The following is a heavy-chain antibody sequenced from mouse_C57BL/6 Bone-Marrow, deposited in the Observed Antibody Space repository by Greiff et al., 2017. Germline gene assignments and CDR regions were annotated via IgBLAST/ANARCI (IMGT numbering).Heavy chain of an antibody. CDR1: GYTFTSYG. J-gene: IGHJ2*01. D-gene: IGHD1-1*01. CDR2: IYSRSGNT. CDR3: AIPLYYYGSPFDY. Sequence: QVQLQQFGAELARPGASVKLSCKASGYTFTSYGISWVKQRTGQGLEWIGEIYSRSGNTYYNEKFKGKATLTADKSSSTAYMELRSLTSENSAVYFCAIPLYYYGSPFDYWGQGTTLTVSS. V-gene: IGHV1-81*01.